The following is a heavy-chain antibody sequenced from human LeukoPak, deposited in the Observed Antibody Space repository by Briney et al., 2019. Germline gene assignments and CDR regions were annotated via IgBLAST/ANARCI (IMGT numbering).Heavy chain of an antibody. D-gene: IGHD3-10*01. CDR2: ISAYNGNT. Sequence: ASVKVSCKASGYTFTSYGISWVRQAPGQGLEWMGWISAYNGNTNYAQNFQGRVTMTRDTSISTAYMELSRLRSDDTAVYYCARDWDLYGSGSYYNDYWGQGTLVTVSS. CDR3: ARDWDLYGSGSYYNDY. V-gene: IGHV1-18*01. J-gene: IGHJ4*02. CDR1: GYTFTSYG.